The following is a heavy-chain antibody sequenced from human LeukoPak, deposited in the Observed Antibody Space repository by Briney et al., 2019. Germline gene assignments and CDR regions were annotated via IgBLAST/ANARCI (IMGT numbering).Heavy chain of an antibody. J-gene: IGHJ4*02. V-gene: IGHV3-23*01. CDR2: ISSGGGDT. CDR1: GFTFSSYA. CDR3: ARQLGYCSSGSCYFDY. Sequence: PGGSLRLSCAASGFTFSSYAMSWVRQAPGKGLEWVSAISSGGGDTYHADSVKGRFTISRDNPKNTLYLQMNSLRAEDTALYYCARQLGYCSSGSCYFDYWGQGTLVTVSS. D-gene: IGHD2-15*01.